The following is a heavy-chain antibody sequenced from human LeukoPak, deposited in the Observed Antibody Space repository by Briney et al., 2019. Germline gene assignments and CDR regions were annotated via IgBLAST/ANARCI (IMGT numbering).Heavy chain of an antibody. V-gene: IGHV3-53*05. J-gene: IGHJ6*03. Sequence: GGSLRLSCAASGVTASSNYISWVRQAPGKGLECGSVIYSDCSTYYADAGKGRFTISRDNSKNMLYLQMNSMRGDDTAVYYCAKDASWFGERGIPGFSYYYYMAVWGKGTTVT. CDR3: AKDASWFGERGIPGFSYYYYMAV. D-gene: IGHD3-10*01. CDR2: IYSDCST. CDR1: GVTASSNY.